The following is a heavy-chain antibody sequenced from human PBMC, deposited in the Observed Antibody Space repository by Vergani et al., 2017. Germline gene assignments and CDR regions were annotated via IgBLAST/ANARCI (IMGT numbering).Heavy chain of an antibody. Sequence: EVQLVQSGAEVKKPGESLRISCKGSGYSFTSYWNSWVRQMPGKGLEWMGRIDPSDSYTNYSPSFQGHVTISADKSISTAYLQWSSLKASDIAMYYCARVPSSKDWFYYSSGWYYFDYWGQGTLVTVSS. CDR2: IDPSDSYT. CDR1: GYSFTSYW. J-gene: IGHJ4*02. V-gene: IGHV5-10-1*01. CDR3: ARVPSSKDWFYYSSGWYYFDY. D-gene: IGHD6-19*01.